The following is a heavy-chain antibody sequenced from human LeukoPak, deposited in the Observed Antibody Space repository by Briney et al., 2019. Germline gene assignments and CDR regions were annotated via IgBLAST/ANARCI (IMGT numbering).Heavy chain of an antibody. CDR3: ARHKRGYYGSGSGLLLDP. V-gene: IGHV4-39*01. CDR1: GGSITSSSYY. D-gene: IGHD3-10*01. J-gene: IGHJ5*02. Sequence: PSETLSLTCTVSGGSITSSSYYWGWIRQPPGKGLEWIGSIYYSGSTYYNPSLKSRVTISVDTSKNQFSLKLSSVTAADTAVYYCARHKRGYYGSGSGLLLDPWGQGTLVTVSS. CDR2: IYYSGST.